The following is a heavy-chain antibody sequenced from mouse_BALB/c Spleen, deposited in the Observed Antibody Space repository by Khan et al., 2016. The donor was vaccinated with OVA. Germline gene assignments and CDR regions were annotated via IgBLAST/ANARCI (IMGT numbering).Heavy chain of an antibody. D-gene: IGHD2-1*01. J-gene: IGHJ2*01. CDR2: IDPYYGGA. CDR3: TRGCGNYVRYYFDY. CDR1: GYSFTGYN. V-gene: IGHV1S135*01. Sequence: IQLVQSGPELEKPGASVKISCKASGYSFTGYNMNWVKQSNGKSLEWIGNIDPYYGGATYNQKFKGKATLTVDKSSSTAYMQLKSLTSEDSAVYYCTRGCGNYVRYYFDYWGQGTTLTVSS.